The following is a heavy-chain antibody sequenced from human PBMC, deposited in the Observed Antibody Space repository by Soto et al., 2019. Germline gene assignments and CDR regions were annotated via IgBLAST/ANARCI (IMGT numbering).Heavy chain of an antibody. D-gene: IGHD1-1*01. J-gene: IGHJ6*02. V-gene: IGHV3-33*01. CDR1: GFTFSSYG. Sequence: PGGSLRLSCAASGFTFSSYGMHWVRQAPGKGLEWVAVIWYDGSNKYYADSVKGRFTISRDNSKNTLYLQMNSLRAEDTAVYYCARDAAEYNWNSYYGMDVWGQGTTVTVSS. CDR3: ARDAAEYNWNSYYGMDV. CDR2: IWYDGSNK.